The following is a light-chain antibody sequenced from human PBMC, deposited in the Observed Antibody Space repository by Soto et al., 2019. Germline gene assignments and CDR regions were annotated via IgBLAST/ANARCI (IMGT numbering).Light chain of an antibody. J-gene: IGKJ4*01. V-gene: IGKV3-20*01. CDR1: QSVSSN. CDR2: TTS. CDR3: QQYGSSPPLS. Sequence: EIVMSMSPATLSVSPEERGTLSCRASQSVSSNLAWYQQKPGQAPRLLIYTTSIRATGIPDRFSGSGSGTDFTLTISRLEPEDFAVYYCQQYGSSPPLSFGGGTKVDVK.